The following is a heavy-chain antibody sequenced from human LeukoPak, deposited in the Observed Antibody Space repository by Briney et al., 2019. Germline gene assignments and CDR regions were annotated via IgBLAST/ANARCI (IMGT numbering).Heavy chain of an antibody. CDR3: SRHLVSTTSAKALDV. V-gene: IGHV4-39*01. CDR1: GGSINNSSSDY. J-gene: IGHJ3*01. Sequence: SETLSLTCTVSGGSINNSSSDYWAWLRQPPGKGLEWIGNIYYTGSTYYTSSLKSRVTMSVDTSKNVFSLTLTSLTSADTARYYRSRHLVSTTSAKALDVWGQGT. D-gene: IGHD1-14*01. CDR2: IYYTGST.